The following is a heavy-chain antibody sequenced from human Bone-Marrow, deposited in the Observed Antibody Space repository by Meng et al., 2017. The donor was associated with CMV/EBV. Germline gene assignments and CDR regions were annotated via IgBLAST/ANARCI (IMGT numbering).Heavy chain of an antibody. D-gene: IGHD2/OR15-2a*01. CDR1: GFTFSSYA. Sequence: SLKISCAASGFTFSSYAMHWVRQAPGKGLEWVAVISYDGSNKYYADSVKGRFTISRDNSKNTLYLQMNSLRAEDTAVYYCARDFSRMDVWGQGTTVTVSS. J-gene: IGHJ6*02. V-gene: IGHV3-30-3*01. CDR3: ARDFSRMDV. CDR2: ISYDGSNK.